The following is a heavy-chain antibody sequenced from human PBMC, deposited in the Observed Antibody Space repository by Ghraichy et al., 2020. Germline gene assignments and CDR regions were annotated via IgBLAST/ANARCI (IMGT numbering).Heavy chain of an antibody. CDR3: ARDAYYYDTAGSYLSDY. CDR1: GGSISGFY. D-gene: IGHD3-22*01. CDR2: IYSSGGT. J-gene: IGHJ4*01. Sequence: SETLSLTCAVSGGSISGFYWSWIRQPAGKGLEWIGRIYSSGGTYYSPSLRSRVTISVDTSKNQFSLRLTSVTAADTAVYYCARDAYYYDTAGSYLSDYVGQGTWVTVCS. V-gene: IGHV4-4*07.